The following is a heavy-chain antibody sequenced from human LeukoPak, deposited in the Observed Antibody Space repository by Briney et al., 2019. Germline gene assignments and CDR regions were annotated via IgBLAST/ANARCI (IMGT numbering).Heavy chain of an antibody. V-gene: IGHV1-69*01. J-gene: IGHJ6*03. CDR1: GGTFSSYA. Sequence: SVKVSCKASGGTFSSYAISWVRQAPGQGLEWMGGIIPIFGTANYAQKLQGRVTITADESTSTAYMELSSLRSEDTAVYYCARGTAYSSSWHPIRHYYYYMDVWGKGTTVTVSS. CDR2: IIPIFGTA. CDR3: ARGTAYSSSWHPIRHYYYYMDV. D-gene: IGHD6-13*01.